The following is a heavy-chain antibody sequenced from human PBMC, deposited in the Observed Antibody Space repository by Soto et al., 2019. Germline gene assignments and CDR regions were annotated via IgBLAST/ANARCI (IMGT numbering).Heavy chain of an antibody. V-gene: IGHV3-30*18. Sequence: QVQLVESGGGVVQPGRSLRLSCAASGFTFSSYGMHWVRQAPGKGLEWVAVISYDGSNKYYADSVKGRFTISRDNSKNTLYLQMNSLRAEDTAVYYCAKDSWELTDYFDYWGQGTLVTVSS. CDR3: AKDSWELTDYFDY. J-gene: IGHJ4*02. CDR2: ISYDGSNK. D-gene: IGHD1-26*01. CDR1: GFTFSSYG.